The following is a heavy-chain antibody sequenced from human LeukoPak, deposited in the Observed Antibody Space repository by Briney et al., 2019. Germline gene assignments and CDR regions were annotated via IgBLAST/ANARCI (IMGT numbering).Heavy chain of an antibody. D-gene: IGHD2-2*01. J-gene: IGHJ2*01. Sequence: PGGSLRLSCAASGFAFKNYWMTWVRQAPGKGLEWVANIKQDGSEKYYVDSVKGRFTISGDNANNSLFLQMNSLRAEDTAVYYCASPFRVVVDVWGRGTLVTVSS. V-gene: IGHV3-7*01. CDR3: ASPFRVVVDV. CDR1: GFAFKNYW. CDR2: IKQDGSEK.